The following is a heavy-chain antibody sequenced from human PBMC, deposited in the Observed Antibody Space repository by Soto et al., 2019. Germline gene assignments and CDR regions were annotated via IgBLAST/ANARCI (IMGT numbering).Heavy chain of an antibody. J-gene: IGHJ4*02. D-gene: IGHD6-19*01. V-gene: IGHV4-39*02. Sequence: LHLQESGPGLVKPSETLSLTCTVSGASISTNNFYWGWIRQPPGKGLEWIGSIYYSGGTYYNPSLISRAIISVDTSKTNFSLRLTSVTAADTAVYYCARRGTAVAGRYNYYSDYWGQGTLDTVS. CDR2: IYYSGGT. CDR3: ARRGTAVAGRYNYYSDY. CDR1: GASISTNNFY.